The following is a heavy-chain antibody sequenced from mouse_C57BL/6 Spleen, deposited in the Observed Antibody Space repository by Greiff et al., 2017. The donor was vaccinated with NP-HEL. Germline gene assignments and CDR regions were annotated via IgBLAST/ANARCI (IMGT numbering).Heavy chain of an antibody. CDR1: GFTFSSYG. Sequence: EVKLVESGGDLVKPGGSLKLSCAASGFTFSSYGMSWVRQTPDKRLEWVATISSGGSYTYYPDSVKGRFTISRDNAKNTLYLQMSSLKSEDTAMYYCAGYDLAYWGQGTLVTVSA. D-gene: IGHD2-2*01. V-gene: IGHV5-6*01. J-gene: IGHJ3*01. CDR2: ISSGGSYT. CDR3: AGYDLAY.